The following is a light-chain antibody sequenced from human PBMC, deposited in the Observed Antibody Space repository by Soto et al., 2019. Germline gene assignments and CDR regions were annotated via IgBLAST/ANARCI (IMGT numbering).Light chain of an antibody. CDR3: GSYASSSTHV. J-gene: IGLJ1*01. CDR1: STDVGAYTF. CDR2: DVS. V-gene: IGLV2-14*03. Sequence: QSVLTQPASVSGSPGQTITISCTGTSTDVGAYTFVSWYQQHPDKAPKLMIFDVSRRTSGVSDRFSGYKSGNTASLTISGLQHEDEGDYYCGSYASSSTHVFGSGTKLTVL.